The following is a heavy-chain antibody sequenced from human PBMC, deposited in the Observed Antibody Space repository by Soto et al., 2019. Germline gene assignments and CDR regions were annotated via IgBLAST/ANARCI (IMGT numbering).Heavy chain of an antibody. CDR3: ARDDCTNGVCSFDP. D-gene: IGHD2-8*01. Sequence: ASETLSLTCTVSGGSISSYYWSWIRQPAGKGLEWIGRIYTSGSTNYNPSLKSRVTMSVDTSKNQFSLKLSSVTAADTAVYYCARDDCTNGVCSFDPWGQGTLVTVSS. CDR2: IYTSGST. V-gene: IGHV4-4*07. J-gene: IGHJ5*02. CDR1: GGSISSYY.